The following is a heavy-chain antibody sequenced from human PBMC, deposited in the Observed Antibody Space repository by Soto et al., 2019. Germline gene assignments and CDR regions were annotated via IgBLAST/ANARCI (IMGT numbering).Heavy chain of an antibody. V-gene: IGHV3-23*01. D-gene: IGHD2-2*02. CDR2: IGGSGANT. CDR1: GFTFGSNA. CDR3: AKVFNTYFFDY. J-gene: IGHJ4*02. Sequence: PGGSLRLSCAASGFTFGSNAMRWVRQAPGEGLEWVSAIGGSGANTYYADSVKGRFTISRDNSKNTLYLQMDSLRAEDTAVYYCAKVFNTYFFDYWGQGALVTVSS.